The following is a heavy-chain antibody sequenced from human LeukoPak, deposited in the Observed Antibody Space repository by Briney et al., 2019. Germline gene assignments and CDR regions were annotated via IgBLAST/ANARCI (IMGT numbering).Heavy chain of an antibody. V-gene: IGHV3-66*02. D-gene: IGHD3-3*01. CDR1: GFTVSSNY. CDR2: IYSGGST. J-gene: IGHJ6*02. CDR3: ARGKVLRFMWGMDV. Sequence: QPGGSLRLSCAASGFTVSSNYMSWVRQAPGKGLEWVSVIYSGGSTYYADSVKGRFTISRDNSKNTLYLQMNSLRAEDTAVYYCARGKVLRFMWGMDVWGQGTTVTVSS.